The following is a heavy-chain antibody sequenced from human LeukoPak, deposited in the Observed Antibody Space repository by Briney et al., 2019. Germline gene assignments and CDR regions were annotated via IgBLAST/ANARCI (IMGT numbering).Heavy chain of an antibody. V-gene: IGHV3-23*01. CDR1: GFTFSNNP. D-gene: IGHD2-15*01. CDR3: ARSRIVDRRGYFDF. J-gene: IGHJ4*02. Sequence: PGDSLRLSCVTSGFTFSNNPMTWVRQSPGKGLEWVSTIGGSDDTYYADSVQGRFTISRDTSKNTLYLQMHSLGAEDTAVYYCARSRIVDRRGYFDFWGQGTLVTASS. CDR2: IGGSDDT.